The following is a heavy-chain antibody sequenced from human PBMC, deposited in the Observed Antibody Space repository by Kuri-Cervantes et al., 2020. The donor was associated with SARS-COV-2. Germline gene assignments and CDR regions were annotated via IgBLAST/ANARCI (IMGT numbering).Heavy chain of an antibody. CDR1: GGSISNSSYY. CDR3: ASLLGFCTNAACYRYFDY. D-gene: IGHD2-8*01. CDR2: IYYSGST. V-gene: IGHV4-39*01. J-gene: IGHJ4*03. Sequence: SETLSLTCTVSGGSISNSSYYWGWIRQPPGKGLEWIGTIYYSGSTDSDPSLKSRVTISVDTSRNESSLKLTSVTDADTAIYYCASLLGFCTNAACYRYFDYWGQGTLVTVSS.